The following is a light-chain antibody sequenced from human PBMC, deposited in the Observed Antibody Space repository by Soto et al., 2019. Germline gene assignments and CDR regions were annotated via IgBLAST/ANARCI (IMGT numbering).Light chain of an antibody. Sequence: EIVLTQSPGTLSLSPGERATLSCRASQSVSSSYLAWYQQKPGQAPRLLIYGASSRATGIPDRFSGSGSGTDFILTISRLEPEDFAVYYCQQYGSSPRTFGQGTKVDIK. J-gene: IGKJ1*01. CDR3: QQYGSSPRT. CDR2: GAS. CDR1: QSVSSSY. V-gene: IGKV3-20*01.